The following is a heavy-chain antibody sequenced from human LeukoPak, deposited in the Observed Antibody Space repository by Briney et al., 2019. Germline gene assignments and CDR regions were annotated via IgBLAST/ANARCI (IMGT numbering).Heavy chain of an antibody. D-gene: IGHD2-2*03. CDR1: GFTFSSYA. J-gene: IGHJ6*02. Sequence: GGSLRLSCAASGFTFSSYAMHWVRQAPGKGLEWVAVISYDGSNKYYADSVKGRFTISRDNSKNTLYLQMNSLRAEDTAVYYCAKVGYCSSTSCHYYYYYGMDVWGQGTTVTVSS. CDR2: ISYDGSNK. CDR3: AKVGYCSSTSCHYYYYYGMDV. V-gene: IGHV3-30*04.